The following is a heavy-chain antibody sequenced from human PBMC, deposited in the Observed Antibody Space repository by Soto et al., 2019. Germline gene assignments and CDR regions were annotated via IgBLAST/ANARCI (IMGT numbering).Heavy chain of an antibody. Sequence: PGGSLRLSCAASGFTFSNYGMNWVRQAPGKGLEWVSGISTNGDTANYADSVKGRFTISRDNSKNTLYLQMNSLRAEDTAVYYCAKEITAMVGNYWGQGTLVTVSS. V-gene: IGHV3-23*01. D-gene: IGHD5-18*01. CDR1: GFTFSNYG. CDR2: ISTNGDTA. J-gene: IGHJ4*02. CDR3: AKEITAMVGNY.